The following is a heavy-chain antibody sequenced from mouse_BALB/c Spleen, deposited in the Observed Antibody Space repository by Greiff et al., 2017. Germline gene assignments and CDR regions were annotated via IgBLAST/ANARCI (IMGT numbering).Heavy chain of an antibody. CDR3: AEGMGPWFAY. Sequence: EVNVVESGGGLVKPGGSLKLSCAASGFTFSDYYMYWVRQTPEKRLEWVATISDGGSYTYYPDSVKGRFTISRDNAKNNLYLQMSSLKSEDTAMYYCAEGMGPWFAYWGQGTLVTVSA. V-gene: IGHV5-4*02. CDR1: GFTFSDYY. D-gene: IGHD2-3*01. CDR2: ISDGGSYT. J-gene: IGHJ3*01.